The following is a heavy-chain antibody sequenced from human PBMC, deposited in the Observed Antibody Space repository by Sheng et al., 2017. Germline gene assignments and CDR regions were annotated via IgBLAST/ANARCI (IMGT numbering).Heavy chain of an antibody. CDR1: GYTFTSHY. CDR3: ALAGLGYYFAMDV. D-gene: IGHD3-16*01. Sequence: QVQLVQSGAEVKKPGASVKVSCKASGYTFTSHYMHWVRQAPGQGLQWMGWINPNSGGTNYAQRFQGRVTMTRDTSSSTAYMELSRLTSDDTAVYYCALAGLGYYFAMDVWGQGTTVIVSS. J-gene: IGHJ6*02. CDR2: INPNSGGT. V-gene: IGHV1-2*02.